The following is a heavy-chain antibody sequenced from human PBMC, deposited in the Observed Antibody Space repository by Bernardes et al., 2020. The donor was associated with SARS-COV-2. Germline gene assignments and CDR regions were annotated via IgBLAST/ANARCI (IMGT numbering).Heavy chain of an antibody. J-gene: IGHJ4*02. CDR1: GFTFSSYG. CDR3: ARDDYGVAPFDY. CDR2: IWYDGSNK. D-gene: IGHD4-17*01. Sequence: GGSLRLSCAASGFTFSSYGMHWVRQAPGKGLEWVAVIWYDGSNKYYADSVKGRFTISRDNSKNTLYLQMNSLRAEDTAVYYCARDDYGVAPFDYWGQGTLVTVSS. V-gene: IGHV3-33*01.